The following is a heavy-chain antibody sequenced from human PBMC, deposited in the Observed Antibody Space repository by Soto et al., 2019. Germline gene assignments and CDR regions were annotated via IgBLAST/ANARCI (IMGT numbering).Heavy chain of an antibody. CDR2: ISGSGGST. CDR3: AKDVPVAAAGTWGYYFDY. CDR1: GFTFSSYA. Sequence: EVQLLESGGGLVQPGGSLRLSCAASGFTFSSYAMSWVRQAPGKGLEWVSAISGSGGSTYYADSVKGRFTISRDNSKNTLYLQMNSLRAEDAAVYYCAKDVPVAAAGTWGYYFDYWGQGTLVTVSS. D-gene: IGHD6-13*01. V-gene: IGHV3-23*01. J-gene: IGHJ4*02.